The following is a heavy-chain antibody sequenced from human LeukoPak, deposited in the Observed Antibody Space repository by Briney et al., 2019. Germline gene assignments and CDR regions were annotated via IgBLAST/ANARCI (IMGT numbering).Heavy chain of an antibody. J-gene: IGHJ4*02. CDR3: ARPGSGSYSDY. D-gene: IGHD3-10*01. Sequence: GGSLRLSCAASGFTFSSYEMNWVRQAPGKGLEWVSYISSSGSTIYYADSVKGRFTISRDNAKNSLYLQMNSLRAEDTAVYYCARPGSGSYSDYWGQGTLVTVSS. CDR2: ISSSGSTI. CDR1: GFTFSSYE. V-gene: IGHV3-48*03.